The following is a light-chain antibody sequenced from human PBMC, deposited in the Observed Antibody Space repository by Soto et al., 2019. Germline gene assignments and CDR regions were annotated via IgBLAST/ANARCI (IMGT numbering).Light chain of an antibody. CDR2: GAS. J-gene: IGKJ1*01. Sequence: EVVLTQSPNTLSLSPGERATLSCWASQSLRSSYLAWYQRKPGQAPRLLMFGASRRATGIPDRFNGSGSGTEFTLTISSLRSEDSAIYYCQQYFEWPPMTFGQGTKVEI. CDR3: QQYFEWPPMT. CDR1: QSLRSSY. V-gene: IGKV3-20*01.